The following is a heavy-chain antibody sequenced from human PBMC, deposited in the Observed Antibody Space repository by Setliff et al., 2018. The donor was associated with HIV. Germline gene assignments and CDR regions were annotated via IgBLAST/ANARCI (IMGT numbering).Heavy chain of an antibody. CDR2: MNPNSGNT. Sequence: ASVKVSCKASGYNFNSYGLNWVRQATGQGLEWVGWMNPNSGNTGYAQKFQGRVTLTRNTSISTAYMELSSLRSEDTAVYSCARVATVSHPGDYFDYWGQGTLVTVSS. D-gene: IGHD4-4*01. CDR1: GYNFNSYG. J-gene: IGHJ4*02. V-gene: IGHV1-8*01. CDR3: ARVATVSHPGDYFDY.